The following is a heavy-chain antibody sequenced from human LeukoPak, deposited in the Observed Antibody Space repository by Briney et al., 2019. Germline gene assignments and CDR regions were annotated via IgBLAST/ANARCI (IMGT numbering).Heavy chain of an antibody. J-gene: IGHJ3*02. CDR2: IYSRGST. CDR3: ARVGPEDSFDI. D-gene: IGHD1-14*01. V-gene: IGHV3-66*01. Sequence: GGSLRLSRAASVFTLSTNYMSWVRQAPGKEREWVSVIYSRGSTYYADSVKGRFTISRDNSKITLYLQMNSLRDEDTALYYCARVGPEDSFDICGQGTMVIVSS. CDR1: VFTLSTNY.